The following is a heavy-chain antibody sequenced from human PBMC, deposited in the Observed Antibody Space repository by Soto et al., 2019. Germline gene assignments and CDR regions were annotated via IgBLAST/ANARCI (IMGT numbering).Heavy chain of an antibody. D-gene: IGHD5-12*01. CDR3: ARDMATIGYFDY. CDR1: GFTVSSNY. Sequence: GGSLRLSCAASGFTVSSNYMSWVRQAPGKGLEWVSVIYSGGSTYYADSVKGRFTISRDNSKNTLYLQMNSLRAEDTAVYYCARDMATIGYFDYWGQGTLVTVSS. V-gene: IGHV3-53*01. J-gene: IGHJ4*02. CDR2: IYSGGST.